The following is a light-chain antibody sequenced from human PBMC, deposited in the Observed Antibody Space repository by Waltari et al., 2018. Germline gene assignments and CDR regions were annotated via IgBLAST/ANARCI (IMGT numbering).Light chain of an antibody. Sequence: QSALTQPGSVSGSPGQSITISCTGSNSDVGGYKHVSWYQHHPGKAPQLLMSDVNTRPSGISNRFSGAKSGNTASLTISGLQAEDEAVYYCTSFTSSVTFDVVFGGGTKLTVL. CDR3: TSFTSSVTFDVV. CDR1: NSDVGGYKH. CDR2: DVN. V-gene: IGLV2-14*03. J-gene: IGLJ2*01.